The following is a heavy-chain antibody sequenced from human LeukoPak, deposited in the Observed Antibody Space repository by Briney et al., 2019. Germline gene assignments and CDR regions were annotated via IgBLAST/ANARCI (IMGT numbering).Heavy chain of an antibody. D-gene: IGHD7-27*01. V-gene: IGHV3-23*01. CDR1: GFTFSSSA. CDR2: ISNNGGYT. J-gene: IGHJ4*02. Sequence: GGSLRLSCAASGFTFSSSAMSWVRQAPGKGLEWVSAISNNGGYTYYADSVQGRFTISRDNSKSTLCLQMNSLRAEDTAVYYCAKVATGEDGYWGQGTLVTVSS. CDR3: AKVATGEDGY.